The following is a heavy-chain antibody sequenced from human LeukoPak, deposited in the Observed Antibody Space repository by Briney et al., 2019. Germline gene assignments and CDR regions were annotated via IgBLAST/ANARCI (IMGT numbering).Heavy chain of an antibody. D-gene: IGHD3-10*01. J-gene: IGHJ4*02. CDR1: GDSISNYY. CDR3: ARRAAMVRGVINY. CDR2: INHSGST. Sequence: SSETLSLTCTVSGDSISNYYWSWIRQPPGKGLEWIGEINHSGSTNYNPSLKSRVTISVDTSKNQFSLKLSSVTAADTAVYYCARRAAMVRGVINYWGQGTLVTVSS. V-gene: IGHV4-34*01.